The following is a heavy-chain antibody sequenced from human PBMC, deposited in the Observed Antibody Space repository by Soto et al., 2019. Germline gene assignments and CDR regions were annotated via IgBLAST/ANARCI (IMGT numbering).Heavy chain of an antibody. J-gene: IGHJ5*02. Sequence: QLQLQESGSGLVKPSQTLSLTCAVSGGSISSGGYSWGWIRQPPGKGLEWIGYIYHSGSTYYIPSHKSRVTTSIDRSKNQFSVKLSYVTAADTAVYYCARVPSPWGQGTLVTVSS. CDR1: GGSISSGGYS. CDR2: IYHSGST. V-gene: IGHV4-30-2*01. CDR3: ARVPSP.